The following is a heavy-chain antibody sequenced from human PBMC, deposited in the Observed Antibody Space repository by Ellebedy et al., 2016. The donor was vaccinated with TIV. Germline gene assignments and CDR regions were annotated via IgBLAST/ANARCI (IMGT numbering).Heavy chain of an antibody. Sequence: GESLKISXAASGFTLSNYFMTWVRQAPGKGLEWVSVIYSSGYTYYAASVKGRFTISRDNSKSTLYLQMNSLRADDTAVYYCARATKTFLYPLDYWGQGTLVTVSS. V-gene: IGHV3-53*01. CDR2: IYSSGYT. D-gene: IGHD2/OR15-2a*01. J-gene: IGHJ4*02. CDR1: GFTLSNYF. CDR3: ARATKTFLYPLDY.